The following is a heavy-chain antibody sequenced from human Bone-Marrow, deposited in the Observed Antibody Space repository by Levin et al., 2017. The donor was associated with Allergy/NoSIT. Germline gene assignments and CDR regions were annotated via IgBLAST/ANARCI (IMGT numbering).Heavy chain of an antibody. Sequence: PVASVKVSCKASGYTFTSYYMHWVRQAPGQGLEWMGIINPSGGSTTYAQKFQGRVTMTRDTSTSTVYMELRSLRSEDTAVYYCTRDRIAVAATGGDYWGQGTLVTVSS. V-gene: IGHV1-46*01. D-gene: IGHD6-19*01. CDR1: GYTFTSYY. CDR2: INPSGGST. CDR3: TRDRIAVAATGGDY. J-gene: IGHJ4*02.